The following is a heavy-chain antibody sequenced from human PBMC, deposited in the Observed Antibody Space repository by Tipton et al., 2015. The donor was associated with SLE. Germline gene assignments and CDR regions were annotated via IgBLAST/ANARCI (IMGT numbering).Heavy chain of an antibody. CDR3: ARLNRMTFGGPSPGIDP. CDR1: GGSISRSSYY. CDR2: IYYSGST. J-gene: IGHJ5*02. D-gene: IGHD2/OR15-2a*01. V-gene: IGHV4-39*07. Sequence: GLVKPSETLSLTCTVSGGSISRSSYYWGWIRQPPGKGLEWIGSIYYSGSTYYNPSLKSRVTISVDTSKNQFSLKLSSVTAADTAVYYCARLNRMTFGGPSPGIDPWGQGTLVTVSS.